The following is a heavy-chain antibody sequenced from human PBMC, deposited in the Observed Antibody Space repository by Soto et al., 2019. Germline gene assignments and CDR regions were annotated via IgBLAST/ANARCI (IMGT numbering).Heavy chain of an antibody. J-gene: IGHJ4*02. CDR1: GFTFDDYT. CDR2: ISWDGGST. Sequence: GGSLRLSCAASGFTFDDYTMHWVRQAPGKGLEWVSLISWDGGSTYYADSVKGRFTISRDNSKNSLYLQMNSLRTEDTALYYCAKDRDSGWYIFDYWGQGTLVTVSS. V-gene: IGHV3-43*01. CDR3: AKDRDSGWYIFDY. D-gene: IGHD6-19*01.